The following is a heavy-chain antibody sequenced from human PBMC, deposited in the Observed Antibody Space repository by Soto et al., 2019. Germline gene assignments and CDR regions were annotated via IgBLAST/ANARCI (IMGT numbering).Heavy chain of an antibody. CDR2: IYHSGST. Sequence: SETLSLTCAVSGGSISSGGYSWSWIRQPPGKGLEWIGYIYHSGSTYYNPSLKSRVTISVDRSKNQFSLKLSSVTAADTAVYYCARTRRAGVVDYWGQGTLVTVSS. D-gene: IGHD6-19*01. V-gene: IGHV4-30-2*01. CDR3: ARTRRAGVVDY. CDR1: GGSISSGGYS. J-gene: IGHJ4*02.